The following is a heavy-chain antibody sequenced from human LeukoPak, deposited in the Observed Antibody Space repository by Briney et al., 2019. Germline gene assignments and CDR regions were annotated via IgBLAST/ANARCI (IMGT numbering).Heavy chain of an antibody. CDR2: ISYDGSNK. V-gene: IGHV3-30*04. D-gene: IGHD3-16*01. Sequence: GGSLRLSCAASGFTFSSYAMHWVRQAPGKGLEWVAVISYDGSNKYYADSVKGRFTISRDNSKNTLYLQMNSLRAEDTAVYYCAKAKLTGGAFVDYWGQGTLVTVSS. J-gene: IGHJ4*02. CDR1: GFTFSSYA. CDR3: AKAKLTGGAFVDY.